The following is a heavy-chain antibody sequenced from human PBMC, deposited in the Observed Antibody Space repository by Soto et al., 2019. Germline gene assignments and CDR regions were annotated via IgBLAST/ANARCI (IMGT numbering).Heavy chain of an antibody. CDR2: IYYSGST. J-gene: IGHJ6*02. D-gene: IGHD4-4*01. CDR3: ARQATVTTDYYYYGMDV. CDR1: GGSISSSSYY. Sequence: QLQLQESGPGLVKPSETLSLTCTVSGGSISSSSYYWGWIRQPPGKGLEWIGSIYYSGSTYYNPSLKSRVTISVDTSKNQFSLKLSSVTAADTAVYYCARQATVTTDYYYYGMDVWGQGTTVTVSS. V-gene: IGHV4-39*01.